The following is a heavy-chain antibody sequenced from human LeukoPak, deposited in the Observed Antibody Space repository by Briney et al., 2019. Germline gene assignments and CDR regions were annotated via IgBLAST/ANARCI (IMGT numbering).Heavy chain of an antibody. CDR1: GYSFTSYW. J-gene: IGHJ5*02. D-gene: IGHD6-6*01. Sequence: GESLQISSQGSGYSFTSYWIGWVRPMRGKGLEWMGIIHPGDSDIRYSPSFQGQVTISADKSISTAYLQWSSLKASDTAMYYCARREYSSSSVWFDPWGQGTLVTVSS. CDR2: IHPGDSDI. CDR3: ARREYSSSSVWFDP. V-gene: IGHV5-51*01.